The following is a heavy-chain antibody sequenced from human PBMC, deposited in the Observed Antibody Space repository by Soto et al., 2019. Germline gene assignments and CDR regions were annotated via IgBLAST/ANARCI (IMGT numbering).Heavy chain of an antibody. D-gene: IGHD1-26*01. J-gene: IGHJ4*02. V-gene: IGHV3-72*01. CDR1: GFTFSDYY. Sequence: GGSLRLSCAASGFTFSDYYMDWVRQLPGKGLEWVGRTRNKANSYTTEYAPSVKGRFTISRHDSEDSMYLQMNSLKTEDTAVYYCARDTGGSYDFWGQGALVTVSS. CDR3: ARDTGGSYDF. CDR2: TRNKANSYTT.